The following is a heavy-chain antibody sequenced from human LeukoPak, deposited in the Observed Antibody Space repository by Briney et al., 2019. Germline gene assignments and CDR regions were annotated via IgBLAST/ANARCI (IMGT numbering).Heavy chain of an antibody. CDR3: ARVICSGGSCRFDY. CDR2: LSSGGNT. CDR1: GDSISNNDYY. J-gene: IGHJ4*02. Sequence: SETLSLTCSVSGDSISNNDYYWDWIRQPPGKGLEWVASLSSGGNTYHNPSLKSRLTISLDTSKNQISLNLKSVTAADTAVYYCARVICSGGSCRFDYWGQGTLVTVSS. D-gene: IGHD2-15*01. V-gene: IGHV4-39*07.